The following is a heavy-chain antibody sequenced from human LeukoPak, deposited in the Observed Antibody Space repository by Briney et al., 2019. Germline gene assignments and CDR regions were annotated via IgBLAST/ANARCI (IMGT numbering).Heavy chain of an antibody. CDR1: GGLISSGSYY. CDR3: ARDPSGYSYGFDY. CDR2: IYSSGST. J-gene: IGHJ4*02. V-gene: IGHV4-61*02. Sequence: SETLSLTCTVSGGLISSGSYYWRWIRQPAGKGLEWIGRIYSSGSTNYNPALRSRLTISVDTSKNQFSLKLSSVTAADTAVYYCARDPSGYSYGFDYWGQGTLVTVSS. D-gene: IGHD5-18*01.